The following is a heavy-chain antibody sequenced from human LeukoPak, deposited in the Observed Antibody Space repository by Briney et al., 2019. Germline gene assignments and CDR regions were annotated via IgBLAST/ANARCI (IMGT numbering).Heavy chain of an antibody. D-gene: IGHD3-10*01. CDR1: GYIFSTYG. Sequence: ASVKVSCKASGYIFSTYGISWVRQAPGQGLEWMGCISGYNGNTNYAQKLQGRVTMTTDTSTSTAYMELRSLRSDDTAVYYCARDPPMVRGVILYFDYWGQGTLVTVSS. J-gene: IGHJ4*02. V-gene: IGHV1-18*01. CDR2: ISGYNGNT. CDR3: ARDPPMVRGVILYFDY.